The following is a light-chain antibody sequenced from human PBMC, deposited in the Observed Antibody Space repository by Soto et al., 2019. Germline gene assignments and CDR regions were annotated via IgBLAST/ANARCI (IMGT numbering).Light chain of an antibody. CDR2: AAS. V-gene: IGKV1-9*01. CDR3: QQLNTYPLT. Sequence: DIQMTPFPSSPSQSLVDRVTITCRASQDISNYLAWYQQKPGKVPKLLIFAASTLQSGVPSRFSGSGSGTDFTLTISSLQPEDFATYYCQQLNTYPLTFGGGTKVDIK. CDR1: QDISNY. J-gene: IGKJ4*01.